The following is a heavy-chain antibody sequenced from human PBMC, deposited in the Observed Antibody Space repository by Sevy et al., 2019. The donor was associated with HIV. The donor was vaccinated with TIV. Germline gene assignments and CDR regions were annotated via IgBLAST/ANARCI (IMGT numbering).Heavy chain of an antibody. CDR1: GFTFSSYA. V-gene: IGHV3-23*01. J-gene: IGHJ5*02. CDR2: ISGSGGST. CDR3: AKDCSSTSCYVVLGWFDP. Sequence: GGSLRLSCAASGFTFSSYAMSWVRQAPGKGLEWVSAISGSGGSTYYADSVKGRFTISRDNSKNTPYLQMNSLRAEDTAVYYCAKDCSSTSCYVVLGWFDPWGQGTPVTVSS. D-gene: IGHD2-2*01.